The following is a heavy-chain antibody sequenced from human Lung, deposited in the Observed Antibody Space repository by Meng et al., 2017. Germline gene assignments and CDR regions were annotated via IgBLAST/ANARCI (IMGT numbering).Heavy chain of an antibody. J-gene: IGHJ3*02. CDR3: AKDDYSGSYSSAHDAFDI. V-gene: IGHV3-23*01. CDR2: ISGSGGST. Sequence: GESLKISCAASGFTFSSYAMSWVRQAPGKGLEWVSAISGSGGSTYYADSVKGRFTISRDNSRNTLYLQMNSLRAEDTAVYYCAKDDYSGSYSSAHDAFDIWGQGTMVTVSS. D-gene: IGHD1-26*01. CDR1: GFTFSSYA.